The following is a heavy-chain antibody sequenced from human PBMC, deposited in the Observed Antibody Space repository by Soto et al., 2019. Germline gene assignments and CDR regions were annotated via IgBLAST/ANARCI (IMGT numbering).Heavy chain of an antibody. D-gene: IGHD3-3*01. CDR3: AKDRVTIFGVVIIPGLGMDV. J-gene: IGHJ6*02. Sequence: GGSLRLSCAASGFTFSSYGMHWVRQAPGKGLEWVAVISYDGSNKYYADSVKGRFTISRDNSKNTLYLQMNSLRAEDTAVYYCAKDRVTIFGVVIIPGLGMDVWGQGTTVTVSS. V-gene: IGHV3-30*18. CDR1: GFTFSSYG. CDR2: ISYDGSNK.